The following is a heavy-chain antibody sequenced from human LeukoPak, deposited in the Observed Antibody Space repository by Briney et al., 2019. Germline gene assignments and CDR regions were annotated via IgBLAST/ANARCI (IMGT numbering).Heavy chain of an antibody. CDR1: GGSFSGYY. D-gene: IGHD6-13*01. J-gene: IGHJ2*01. Sequence: PSETLSLTCAVYGGSFSGYYWSWLRQPPGKGLEWIGEINNSGSTNYNPSLKSRVTISVDTSKNQFSLKLSSVTAADTAVYYCAREPGYSSSWDNHWYFDLWGRGTLVTVSS. V-gene: IGHV4-34*01. CDR3: AREPGYSSSWDNHWYFDL. CDR2: INNSGST.